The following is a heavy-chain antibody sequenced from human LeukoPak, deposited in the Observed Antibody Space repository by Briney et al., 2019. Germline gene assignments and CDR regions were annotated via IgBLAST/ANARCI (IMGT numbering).Heavy chain of an antibody. V-gene: IGHV4-34*01. CDR2: INHSGST. J-gene: IGHJ6*03. D-gene: IGHD6-19*01. CDR1: GGSFSGYY. CDR3: ARISRWRQWLVLHYYYYMDV. Sequence: ASETLSLTCAVYGGSFSGYYWSWIRQPPGKGLEWIGEINHSGSTNYNPSLKSRVTISVDTSKNQFSLKLSSVTAADTAVYYCARISRWRQWLVLHYYYYMDVWGKGTTVTISS.